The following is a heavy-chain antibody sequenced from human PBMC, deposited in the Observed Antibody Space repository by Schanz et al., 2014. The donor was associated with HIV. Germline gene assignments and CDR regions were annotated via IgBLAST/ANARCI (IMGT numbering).Heavy chain of an antibody. D-gene: IGHD7-27*01. V-gene: IGHV3-7*01. CDR1: GFPFRSYW. J-gene: IGHJ5*02. CDR3: ARDLTWGSSGPNWFDP. CDR2: KKEDGREK. Sequence: EVQLVESGGDLVQPGGSLRLSWAASGFPFRSYWMSWVRQAPGKGQKWGANKKEDGREKYYVDPVKGRFIISRDNAKNSLYLQMNSLRAGDTAVYYCARDLTWGSSGPNWFDPWGQGTLVTVSS.